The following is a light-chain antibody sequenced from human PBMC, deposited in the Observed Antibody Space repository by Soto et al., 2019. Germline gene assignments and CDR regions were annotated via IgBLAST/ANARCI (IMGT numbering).Light chain of an antibody. V-gene: IGKV1-39*01. Sequence: DIQMTHSPSSLSASVGDRVTITCRASQSISSYFNWYQQKPGKAPKLLIYAASSLQSGVPSRFSGSGSGTDFTLTISRLQTEDFATYYCQQSYSTPSTFGQGTKLEIK. J-gene: IGKJ2*01. CDR2: AAS. CDR3: QQSYSTPST. CDR1: QSISSY.